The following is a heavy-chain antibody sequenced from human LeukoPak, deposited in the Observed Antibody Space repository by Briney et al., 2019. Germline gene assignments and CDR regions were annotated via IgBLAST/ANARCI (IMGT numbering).Heavy chain of an antibody. D-gene: IGHD6-6*01. CDR1: GFTFSTYV. CDR2: ISSNGGST. J-gene: IGHJ6*03. Sequence: GGSLRLSCAASGFTFSTYVMHWVRQAPGKGLEYVSAISSNGGSTYYANSVKGRFTISRDNSKNTLFLQMVSLRAEDMAVYYCARNGKSSSDYYYMDVWGKGTTVTVSS. V-gene: IGHV3-64*01. CDR3: ARNGKSSSDYYYMDV.